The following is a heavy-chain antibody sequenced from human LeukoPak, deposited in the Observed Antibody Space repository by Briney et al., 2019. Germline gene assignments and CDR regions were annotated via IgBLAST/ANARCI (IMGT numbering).Heavy chain of an antibody. CDR2: IYYSGSSGST. CDR3: ARVSTTSSGYFPCDY. J-gene: IGHJ4*02. V-gene: IGHV4-59*01. Sequence: SETLSLTCTVSGGSISSYYWSWIRQPPGKGLEWIGYIYYSGSSGSTNYNPSLKSRVIISVDTSKNQFFLKLSSVTAADTAVYYCARVSTTSSGYFPCDYWGQGTLVTVSS. D-gene: IGHD3-22*01. CDR1: GGSISSYY.